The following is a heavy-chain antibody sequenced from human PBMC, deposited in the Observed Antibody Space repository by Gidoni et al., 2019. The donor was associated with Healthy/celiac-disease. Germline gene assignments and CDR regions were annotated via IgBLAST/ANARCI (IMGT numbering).Heavy chain of an antibody. V-gene: IGHV3-23*01. CDR1: GFTFSSYA. CDR2: ISGSGGST. CDR3: AKDLEGYYDSSGYYYQDY. Sequence: EVQLLESGGGLVQPGGSLRLSCAASGFTFSSYAMSWVRQAPGKGLEWVSAISGSGGSTYYADSVKGRFTISRDNSKNTLYLQMNSLRAEDTAVYYCAKDLEGYYDSSGYYYQDYWGQGTLVTVSS. J-gene: IGHJ4*02. D-gene: IGHD3-22*01.